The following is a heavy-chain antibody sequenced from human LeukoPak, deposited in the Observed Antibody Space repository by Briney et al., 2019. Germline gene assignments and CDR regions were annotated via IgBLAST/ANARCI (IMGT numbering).Heavy chain of an antibody. Sequence: GGSLRLSCAASGFTFSSYAMSWVRQAPGKGLEWVSAISGSGGSTYYADSVKGRFTISRDNSKNTLYLQMNRLRAEDTAVYYCARDRGDYDSSGYYGYFDYWGQGALVTVSS. V-gene: IGHV3-23*01. D-gene: IGHD3-22*01. CDR3: ARDRGDYDSSGYYGYFDY. CDR1: GFTFSSYA. CDR2: ISGSGGST. J-gene: IGHJ4*02.